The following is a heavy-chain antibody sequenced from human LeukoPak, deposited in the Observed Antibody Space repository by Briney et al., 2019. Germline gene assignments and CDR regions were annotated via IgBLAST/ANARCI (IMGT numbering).Heavy chain of an antibody. CDR3: ATDGGPEYSSSWYLY. Sequence: GGSLRLSCAASGFTFSSYAMSWVRQAPGKGLEWVSYISSSGSTIYYAGSVKGRFTISRDNAKNSLYLQMNSLRAEDTAVYYCATDGGPEYSSSWYLYWGQGTLVTVSS. D-gene: IGHD6-13*01. J-gene: IGHJ4*02. CDR1: GFTFSSYA. V-gene: IGHV3-48*03. CDR2: ISSSGSTI.